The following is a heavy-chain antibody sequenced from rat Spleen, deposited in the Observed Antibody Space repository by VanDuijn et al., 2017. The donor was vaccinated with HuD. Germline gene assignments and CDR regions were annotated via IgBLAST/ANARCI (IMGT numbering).Heavy chain of an antibody. D-gene: IGHD4-3*01. CDR3: TREGNSGYDY. V-gene: IGHV5-27*01. Sequence: EVQLVESGGGLVQPGRSLKLSCAASGFTFSNYYMAWVRQAPGKGLEWIAEISNSGGSTYYPDSVKGRFTISRDNAQNTLYLQMNSLRSEDTATYYCTREGNSGYDYWGQGVMVTVSS. CDR2: ISNSGGST. J-gene: IGHJ2*01. CDR1: GFTFSNYY.